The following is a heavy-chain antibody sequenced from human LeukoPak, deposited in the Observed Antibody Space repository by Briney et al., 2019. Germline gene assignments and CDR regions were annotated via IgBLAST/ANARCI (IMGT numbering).Heavy chain of an antibody. V-gene: IGHV1-69*05. CDR3: ARSQDIVVVPAAIASVYY. CDR2: IIPIFGTA. Sequence: SVKVSCKASGGTFSSYAISWVRQAPGQGLEWMGGIIPIFGTANYAQKFQCRVTITTDESTSTAYMELSSLRYEDRAVYYCARSQDIVVVPAAIASVYYWGQGTLVTVSS. CDR1: GGTFSSYA. J-gene: IGHJ4*02. D-gene: IGHD2-2*01.